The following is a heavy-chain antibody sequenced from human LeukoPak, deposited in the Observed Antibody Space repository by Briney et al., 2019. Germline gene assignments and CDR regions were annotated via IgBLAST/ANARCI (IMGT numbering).Heavy chain of an antibody. D-gene: IGHD2-15*01. CDR2: FDPEDGET. J-gene: IGHJ4*02. V-gene: IGHV1-24*01. Sequence: ASVKVSCKVSGYTLTELSMHWVRQAPGKGLEWMGGFDPEDGETNYAQKFQGRVTITADESTSTAYMELSSLRSEDTAVYYCARAGGYCGRISCPYYFDYWGQGSLVAVSS. CDR1: GYTLTELS. CDR3: ARAGGYCGRISCPYYFDY.